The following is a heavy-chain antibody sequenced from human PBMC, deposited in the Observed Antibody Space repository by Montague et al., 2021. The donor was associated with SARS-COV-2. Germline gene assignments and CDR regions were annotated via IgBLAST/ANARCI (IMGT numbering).Heavy chain of an antibody. D-gene: IGHD5-12*01. CDR2: ITPSGST. CDR1: NGSFSSYY. J-gene: IGHJ4*02. V-gene: IGHV4-34*01. CDR3: ARGPLRLKWLRPFDY. Sequence: SETLSLTCTVYNGSFSSYYWSWIRQPPGKGLEWIVDITPSGSTNHSPSLRSRVTLSVDTSKNQFSLDLSSVTAADTAVYYCARGPLRLKWLRPFDYWGQGILVTVST.